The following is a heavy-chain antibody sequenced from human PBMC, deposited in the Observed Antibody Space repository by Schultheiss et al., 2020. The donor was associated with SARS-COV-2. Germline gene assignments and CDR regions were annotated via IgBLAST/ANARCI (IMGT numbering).Heavy chain of an antibody. CDR1: GGSISSYY. Sequence: SETLSLTCTVSGGSISSYYWSWIRQPPGKGLEWIGYIYYSGSTNYNPSLKSRVTISVDTSKNQFSLKLSSVTAADTAVYYCARGPAAGFPRVDYWGQGTLVTVSS. D-gene: IGHD6-13*01. CDR2: IYYSGST. CDR3: ARGPAAGFPRVDY. V-gene: IGHV4-59*01. J-gene: IGHJ4*02.